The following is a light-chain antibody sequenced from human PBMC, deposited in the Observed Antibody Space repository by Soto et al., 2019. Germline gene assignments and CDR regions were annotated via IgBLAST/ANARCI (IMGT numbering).Light chain of an antibody. V-gene: IGKV3-15*01. CDR3: QQYYNWPPIT. CDR1: QSVRSN. J-gene: IGKJ5*01. CDR2: GAS. Sequence: DIVLTQSPATLSLSPGDRATLSCRASQSVRSNLAWYQQKPGQAPRLLIYGASTRATGIPARFSGSGSGTEFTLTISSLQSEDFAVYYCQQYYNWPPITFGQGTRLEIK.